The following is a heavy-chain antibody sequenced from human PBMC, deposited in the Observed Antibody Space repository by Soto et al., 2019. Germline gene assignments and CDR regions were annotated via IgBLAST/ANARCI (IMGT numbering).Heavy chain of an antibody. CDR2: ISYDEANK. Sequence: PGGSLRLSCAAFGFTFSNYGLHWVRQAPGKGLEWVAVISYDEANKFYTDSVEGRFTISRDNSKNTLYLQMNSLRAEGTAVYYCAKDLKGHDDRSGYYLDYYYAMDVWGQGTTVTVSS. J-gene: IGHJ6*02. D-gene: IGHD3-22*01. V-gene: IGHV3-30*18. CDR1: GFTFSNYG. CDR3: AKDLKGHDDRSGYYLDYYYAMDV.